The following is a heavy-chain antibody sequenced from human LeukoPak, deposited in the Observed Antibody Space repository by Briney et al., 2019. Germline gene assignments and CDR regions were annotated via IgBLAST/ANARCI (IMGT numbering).Heavy chain of an antibody. CDR1: GFTFSSYS. Sequence: PGGSLRLSCAASGFTFSSYSMNWVRQAPGKGLEWVSSISSSSSYIYYADSVKGRFTISRDNAKNSLYLQMNSLRAEDTAVYYCTSGATVTTDYYYYYGMDVWGQGTTVTVSS. V-gene: IGHV3-21*01. D-gene: IGHD4-11*01. J-gene: IGHJ6*02. CDR2: ISSSSSYI. CDR3: TSGATVTTDYYYYYGMDV.